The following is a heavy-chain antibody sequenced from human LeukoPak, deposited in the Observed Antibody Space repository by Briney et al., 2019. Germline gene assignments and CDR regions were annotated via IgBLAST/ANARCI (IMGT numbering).Heavy chain of an antibody. CDR3: AREGGGYTTPYYFDY. V-gene: IGHV4-34*01. CDR1: GGSFSGYY. D-gene: IGHD5-24*01. J-gene: IGHJ4*02. CDR2: INHSGST. Sequence: PSETLSLTCAVYGGSFSGYYWSWIRQPPGKGLEWIGEINHSGSTNYNPSLKSRVTISVDTSKNQFSLKLSSVTAADTALYYCAREGGGYTTPYYFDYWGQGSLVTVSS.